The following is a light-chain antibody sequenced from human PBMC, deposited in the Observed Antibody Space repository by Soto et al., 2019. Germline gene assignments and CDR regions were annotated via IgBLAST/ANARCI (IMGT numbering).Light chain of an antibody. CDR3: QQSSSIPLT. CDR2: AAS. Sequence: IQMTQSTSSLSASVGDIVTITCLASHSISSYLNWYQQKPGKAPKLLIFAASSLQSGVPPRFSGSGSGTDFTLTISSLQPEDFASYFCQQSSSIPLTFGQGTKVDI. CDR1: HSISSY. V-gene: IGKV1-39*01. J-gene: IGKJ1*01.